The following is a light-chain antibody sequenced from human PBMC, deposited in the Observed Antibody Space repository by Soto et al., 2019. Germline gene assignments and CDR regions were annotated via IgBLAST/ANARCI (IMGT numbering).Light chain of an antibody. Sequence: QSVLTQPPSVSGAPGQRVTISCTGSSSNIGATYGVHWYQQLPGTAPKLLIYGNTNRPSGVPDRFSGSKSVTSASLAITGLQAEDEADYYCQSYDSSLSGWVFGGGTKVTVL. V-gene: IGLV1-40*01. J-gene: IGLJ2*01. CDR3: QSYDSSLSGWV. CDR1: SSNIGATYG. CDR2: GNT.